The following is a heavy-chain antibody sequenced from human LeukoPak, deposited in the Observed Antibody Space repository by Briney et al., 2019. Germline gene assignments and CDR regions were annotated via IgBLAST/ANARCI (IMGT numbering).Heavy chain of an antibody. CDR2: ISYDGSNK. Sequence: GGSLRLSCAASGFTFSSYAMHWVRQAPGKGLEWVAVISYDGSNKYYADSVKGRFTISRDNSKNTLYLQMNSLRAEDTAVYYCXRXEXATDYWGQGTLVTVSS. J-gene: IGHJ4*02. CDR3: XRXEXATDY. D-gene: IGHD1-26*01. CDR1: GFTFSSYA. V-gene: IGHV3-30-3*01.